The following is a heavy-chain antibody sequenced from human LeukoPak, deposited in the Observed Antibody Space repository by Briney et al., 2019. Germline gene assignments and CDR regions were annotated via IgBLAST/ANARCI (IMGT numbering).Heavy chain of an antibody. V-gene: IGHV1-24*01. CDR1: EYTLTELS. CDR3: ATVPRYNWNYDY. D-gene: IGHD1-20*01. Sequence: ASVKVSCKVSEYTLTELSMHWVRQAPGKGLEWMGGFDREDGETIYAQKFQGRVTMTEDTSTDTAYMELSSLRSEDTAVYYCATVPRYNWNYDYWGQGTLVTVSS. J-gene: IGHJ4*02. CDR2: FDREDGET.